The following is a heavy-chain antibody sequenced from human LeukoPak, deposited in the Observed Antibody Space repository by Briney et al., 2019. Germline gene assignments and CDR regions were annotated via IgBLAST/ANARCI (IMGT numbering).Heavy chain of an antibody. CDR1: GFIFGDSA. D-gene: IGHD1-14*01. J-gene: IGHJ3*02. CDR3: TRAQTVGVLDI. V-gene: IGHV3-49*04. Sequence: GGSLRLSCTASGFIFGDSAMSWVRQAPGKGLEWVGFIRSKAYGGTIEYAASAKGRFIISRDDSKSIAYLQMNSLKTEDTAVYYCTRAQTVGVLDIWGQGTMVTVSS. CDR2: IRSKAYGGTI.